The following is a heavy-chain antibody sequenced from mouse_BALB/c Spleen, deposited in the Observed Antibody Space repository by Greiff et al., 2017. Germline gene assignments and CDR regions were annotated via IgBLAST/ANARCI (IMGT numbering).Heavy chain of an antibody. Sequence: TGGGLVQPKGSLKLSCAASGFTFNTNAMNWVRQAPGKGLEWVARIRSKSNNYATYYADSVKDRFTISRDDSQSMLYLQMNNLKTEDTAMYYCVREWYGNYEFAYWGQGTLVTVSA. CDR2: IRSKSNNYAT. CDR3: VREWYGNYEFAY. CDR1: GFTFNTNA. J-gene: IGHJ3*01. D-gene: IGHD2-10*02. V-gene: IGHV10S3*01.